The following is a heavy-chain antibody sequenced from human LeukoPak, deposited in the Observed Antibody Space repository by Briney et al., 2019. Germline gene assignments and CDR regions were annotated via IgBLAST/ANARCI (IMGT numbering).Heavy chain of an antibody. CDR1: GGSISSDGYS. V-gene: IGHV4-30-2*01. D-gene: IGHD5-12*01. Sequence: SETLSLTCAVSGGSISSDGYSWSWIRQPPGKGLEWIGYIYHSGSTYYNPSLKSRVTISVDRSKNQFSLKLSSVTAADTAVYYCASSGYDHDYWGQGTLVTVSS. J-gene: IGHJ4*02. CDR2: IYHSGST. CDR3: ASSGYDHDY.